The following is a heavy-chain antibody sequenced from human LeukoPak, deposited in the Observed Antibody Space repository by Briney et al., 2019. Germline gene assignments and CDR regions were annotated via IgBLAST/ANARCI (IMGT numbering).Heavy chain of an antibody. CDR3: AKAVYYYDSSGYPRGFDY. J-gene: IGHJ4*02. CDR2: ISWNSGSI. CDR1: GFTFDDYA. D-gene: IGHD3-22*01. Sequence: GRSLRLSYAASGFTFDDYAMHWVRQAPGKGLEWVSGISWNSGSIGYADSVKGRFTISRDNAKNSLYLQMNSLRAEDTALCYCAKAVYYYDSSGYPRGFDYWGQGTLVTVSS. V-gene: IGHV3-9*01.